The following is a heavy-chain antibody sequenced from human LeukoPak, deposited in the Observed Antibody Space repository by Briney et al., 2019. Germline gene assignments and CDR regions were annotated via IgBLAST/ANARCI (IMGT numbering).Heavy chain of an antibody. CDR2: IDPSSSST. CDR1: GYTFSSYY. J-gene: IGHJ4*02. Sequence: GASVKVSCTASGYTFSSYYMHWVRQAPGQGLEWMGLIDPSSSSTSYAQKFQGRVTMTRDVSTSTVYMELSSLRSDDTAAYYCARDGTSSYGFCFDYWGQGTLVTVSS. CDR3: ARDGTSSYGFCFDY. V-gene: IGHV1-46*01. D-gene: IGHD5-18*01.